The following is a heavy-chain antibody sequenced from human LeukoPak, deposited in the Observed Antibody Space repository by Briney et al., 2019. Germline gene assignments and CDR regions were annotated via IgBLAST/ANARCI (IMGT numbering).Heavy chain of an antibody. CDR3: ARDLNTVVRGGNSPNFFDY. V-gene: IGHV3-66*01. D-gene: IGHD3-10*01. CDR2: IYSGGNP. Sequence: TGGSLRLSCAASGFTVSSNYMSWVRQAPGKGLEWVSIIYSGGNPYYADSVKGRFTISRDISKNTVYLQMNSLRPEDTAVYYCARDLNTVVRGGNSPNFFDYWGQGTLVTVSS. J-gene: IGHJ4*02. CDR1: GFTVSSNY.